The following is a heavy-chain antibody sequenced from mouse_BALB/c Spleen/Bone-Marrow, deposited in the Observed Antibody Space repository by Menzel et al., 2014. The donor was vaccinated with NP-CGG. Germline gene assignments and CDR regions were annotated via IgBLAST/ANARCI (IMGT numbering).Heavy chain of an antibody. D-gene: IGHD2-10*02. Sequence: VQLVESGAELVRLGASVKVSCKASGYTFTSYWINWVKQRPGQGLEWIGNIYPSDSYTNYNQNFKDKATLTVDKSSSTAYMQLSSPTSEDSAVYYCTRQYGNYYAMDYWGQGTSVTVSS. CDR1: GYTFTSYW. CDR3: TRQYGNYYAMDY. CDR2: IYPSDSYT. J-gene: IGHJ4*01. V-gene: IGHV1S126*01.